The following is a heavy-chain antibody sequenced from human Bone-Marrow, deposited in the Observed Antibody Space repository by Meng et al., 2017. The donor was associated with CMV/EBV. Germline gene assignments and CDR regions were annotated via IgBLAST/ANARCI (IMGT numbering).Heavy chain of an antibody. Sequence: GESLKISCAASGFTFSSYWMSWVRQAPGKGLEWVANIKQDGSEKYYVDSVKGRFTISRDNAKNSLYLQMNSLRAEDTALYYCARVGGVPYISGYFYYYGMDVWGQGTTVTVSS. J-gene: IGHJ6*02. CDR3: ARVGGVPYISGYFYYYGMDV. V-gene: IGHV3-7*03. CDR1: GFTFSSYW. CDR2: IKQDGSEK. D-gene: IGHD3-3*01.